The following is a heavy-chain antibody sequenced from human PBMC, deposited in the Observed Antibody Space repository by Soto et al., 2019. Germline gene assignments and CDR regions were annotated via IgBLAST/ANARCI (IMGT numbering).Heavy chain of an antibody. CDR1: GFTFSSYA. CDR3: AKDRRYDFWSGYLSTYYFDY. V-gene: IGHV3-23*01. J-gene: IGHJ4*02. D-gene: IGHD3-3*01. CDR2: ISGSGGST. Sequence: GGSLRLSCAASGFTFSSYAMSWVRQAPGKGLEWVSAISGSGGSTYYADSVKGRFTISRDNSKNTLYLQMNSLRAEDTAVYYCAKDRRYDFWSGYLSTYYFDYWGQGT.